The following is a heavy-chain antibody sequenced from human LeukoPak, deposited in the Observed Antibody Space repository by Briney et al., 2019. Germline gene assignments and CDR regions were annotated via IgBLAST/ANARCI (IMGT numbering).Heavy chain of an antibody. D-gene: IGHD3-10*01. CDR2: IYYSGNT. V-gene: IGHV4-59*08. CDR3: ARHQLRGFLDDN. Sequence: ASETLSLTCTVSGGSISSYYWSWIRQPPGKGLEWIGCIYYSGNTNYNPSLESRVTISVDTSKNQFSLKLSSVTAADTAVYYCARHQLRGFLDDNWGQGTLVTVSS. CDR1: GGSISSYY. J-gene: IGHJ4*02.